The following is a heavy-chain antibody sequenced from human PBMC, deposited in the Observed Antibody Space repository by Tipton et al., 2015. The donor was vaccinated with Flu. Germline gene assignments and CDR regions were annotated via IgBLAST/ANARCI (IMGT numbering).Heavy chain of an antibody. CDR3: ARGDGYNFDY. CDR1: GGSISSGFY. V-gene: IGHV4-38-2*02. Sequence: TLSLTCTVSGGSISSGFYWGWIRQPPGKGLEWIGNIYHSGSTFYNPSLKSRVTISVDTPKNQFSLKLSSVTAADTAMYYCARGDGYNFDYWGQGTLVTVSS. D-gene: IGHD5-24*01. CDR2: IYHSGST. J-gene: IGHJ4*02.